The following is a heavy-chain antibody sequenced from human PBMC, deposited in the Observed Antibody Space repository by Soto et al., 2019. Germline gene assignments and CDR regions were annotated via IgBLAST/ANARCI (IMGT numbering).Heavy chain of an antibody. V-gene: IGHV3-23*01. CDR3: AKDLKTYYDILTGYYNYYYYMDV. Sequence: GGSLRLSCAASGSTFSSYAMSWVRQAPGKGLEWVSAISGSGGSTYYADSVKGRFTISRDNSKNTLYLQMNSLRAEDTAVYYCAKDLKTYYDILTGYYNYYYYMDVWGKGTTVTVSS. CDR1: GSTFSSYA. J-gene: IGHJ6*03. CDR2: ISGSGGST. D-gene: IGHD3-9*01.